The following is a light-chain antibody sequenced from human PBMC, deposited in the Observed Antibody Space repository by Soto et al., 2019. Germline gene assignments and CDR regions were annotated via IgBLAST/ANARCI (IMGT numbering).Light chain of an antibody. CDR3: QQYNNWPPWT. Sequence: EIVMTQSPATLSVSPGEGATLSCRASQSISINLAWYQQKPGQAPRLLIYGASTRATGIPARFSGSGSGTEFTLTISSLQSEEFAVYYCQQYNNWPPWTFGQGTKVEIK. J-gene: IGKJ1*01. CDR2: GAS. V-gene: IGKV3-15*01. CDR1: QSISIN.